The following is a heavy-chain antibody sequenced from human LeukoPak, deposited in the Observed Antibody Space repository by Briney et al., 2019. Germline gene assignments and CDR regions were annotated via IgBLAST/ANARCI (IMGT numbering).Heavy chain of an antibody. J-gene: IGHJ6*02. V-gene: IGHV1-69*01. CDR3: AYTEVVPAADPPYYYGMDV. CDR2: IIPIFGTA. D-gene: IGHD2-2*01. CDR1: GGTFSSYA. Sequence: ASVKVSCRASGGTFSSYAISWVRQAPGQGLEWMGGIIPIFGTANYAQKFQGRVTITADESTSTAYMELSSLRSEDTAVYYCAYTEVVPAADPPYYYGMDVWGQGTTVTVSS.